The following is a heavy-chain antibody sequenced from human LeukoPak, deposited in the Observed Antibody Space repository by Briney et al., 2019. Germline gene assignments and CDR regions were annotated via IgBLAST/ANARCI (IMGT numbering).Heavy chain of an antibody. J-gene: IGHJ4*02. Sequence: GGSLRLSCAASGCTFSSYAMHWVRQAPGKGLEWIGHIKGKTDGGTTDYAAPVKGRFTISRDDSKNTLYLQMNSLTTEDTALYYCTTDEPPSGWRGGSSDFWGQGTLVTVSS. CDR3: TTDEPPSGWRGGSSDF. CDR2: IKGKTDGGTT. CDR1: GCTFSSYA. D-gene: IGHD6-19*01. V-gene: IGHV3-15*01.